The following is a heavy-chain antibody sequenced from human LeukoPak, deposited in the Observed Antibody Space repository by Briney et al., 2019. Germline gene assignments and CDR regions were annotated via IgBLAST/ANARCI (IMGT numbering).Heavy chain of an antibody. CDR3: AKVRGTYSRGYFFDY. Sequence: GRSLRLSCAASGFTFDNYAMHWVRQAPGKGLEWLSMISWNSGYIGYADSVRGRFTISRDNAKKSLDLQMNSLRAEDTAFYYCAKVRGTYSRGYFFDYWGQGTLVTVSS. CDR1: GFTFDNYA. D-gene: IGHD6-25*01. V-gene: IGHV3-9*01. J-gene: IGHJ4*02. CDR2: ISWNSGYI.